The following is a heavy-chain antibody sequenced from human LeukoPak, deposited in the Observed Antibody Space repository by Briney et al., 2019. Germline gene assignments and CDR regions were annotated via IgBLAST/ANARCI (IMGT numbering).Heavy chain of an antibody. V-gene: IGHV3-30*04. Sequence: GGSLRLSCAASGFTFSSYAMHWVRQAPGKGLEWVAVISYDGSNKYYADSVKGRFTISRDNSKNTRYLQMNSLRAEDTAVYYCARDREGATDYWGQGTLVTVSS. CDR1: GFTFSSYA. J-gene: IGHJ4*02. CDR3: ARDREGATDY. CDR2: ISYDGSNK. D-gene: IGHD1-26*01.